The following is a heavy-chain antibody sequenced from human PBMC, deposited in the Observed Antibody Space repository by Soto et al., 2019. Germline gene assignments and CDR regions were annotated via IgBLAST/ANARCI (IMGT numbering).Heavy chain of an antibody. Sequence: ASVKVSCKASGGTFSSYAISWVRQAPGQGLEWMGRIIPILGIANYAQKFQGRVTITADKSTSTAYMELSSLRSEDTAVYYCARAENTPRWGYDILTGYSITYYYYGMDVWGQGTTVTVSS. CDR1: GGTFSSYA. CDR3: ARAENTPRWGYDILTGYSITYYYYGMDV. D-gene: IGHD3-9*01. CDR2: IIPILGIA. V-gene: IGHV1-69*04. J-gene: IGHJ6*02.